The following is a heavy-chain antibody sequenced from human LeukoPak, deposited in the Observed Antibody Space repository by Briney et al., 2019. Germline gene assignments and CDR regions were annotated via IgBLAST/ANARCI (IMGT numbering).Heavy chain of an antibody. CDR2: ISRSGGNT. D-gene: IGHD3-10*01. CDR3: AKRLSGGPLDY. Sequence: PGGSLRLSCAASGFTISRSSMHWVRQAPGKGLEFVSAISRSGGNTYYANSVKGRFTISRDTSKNTLYLQVGSLRVEDTAVYYCAKRLSGGPLDYWGQGTLVTVSS. J-gene: IGHJ4*02. V-gene: IGHV3-64*01. CDR1: GFTISRSS.